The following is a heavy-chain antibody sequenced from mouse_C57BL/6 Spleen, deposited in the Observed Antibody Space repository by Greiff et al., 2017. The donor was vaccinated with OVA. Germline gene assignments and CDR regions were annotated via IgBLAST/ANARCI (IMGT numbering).Heavy chain of an antibody. J-gene: IGHJ4*01. CDR1: GFSFNTYA. D-gene: IGHD2-4*01. CDR2: IRSKSNNYAT. CDR3: VGFHYYEYDPYAMDY. V-gene: IGHV10-1*01. Sequence: VQLKESGGGLVQPKGSLKLSCAASGFSFNTYAMNWVRQAPGKGLEWVARIRSKSNNYATYYADSVKDRFTISRDDSESMLYLQMNNLKTEATAMYYCVGFHYYEYDPYAMDYWGQGTSVTVSS.